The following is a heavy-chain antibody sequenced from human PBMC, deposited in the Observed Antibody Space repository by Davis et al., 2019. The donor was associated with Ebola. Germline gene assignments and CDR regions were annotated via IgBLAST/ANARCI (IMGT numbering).Heavy chain of an antibody. J-gene: IGHJ6*02. D-gene: IGHD2-2*01. V-gene: IGHV3-23*01. CDR2: ISGSGSTI. Sequence: GESLKISCAASGFTFSGSDMHWVRQAPGKGLEWVSVISGSGSTIHYADSVKGRFTISRDNSKNTLFLQMNSLRAEDTAMYYCARYCPGTNCYQGVRYGMDVWGQGTTVTVSS. CDR1: GFTFSGSD. CDR3: ARYCPGTNCYQGVRYGMDV.